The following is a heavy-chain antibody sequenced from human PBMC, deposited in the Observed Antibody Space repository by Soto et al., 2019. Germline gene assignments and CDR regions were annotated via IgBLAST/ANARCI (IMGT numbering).Heavy chain of an antibody. J-gene: IGHJ4*02. CDR2: IIPIFGTA. D-gene: IGHD3-10*01. CDR3: AREGSGYSSLFDY. Sequence: VKVSCKASGGTFSSYAISWVRQAPGQGLEWMGGIIPIFGTANYAQKFQGRVTITADESTSTAYMELSSLRSEDTAVYYCAREGSGYSSLFDYWGQGTLVTVSS. V-gene: IGHV1-69*01. CDR1: GGTFSSYA.